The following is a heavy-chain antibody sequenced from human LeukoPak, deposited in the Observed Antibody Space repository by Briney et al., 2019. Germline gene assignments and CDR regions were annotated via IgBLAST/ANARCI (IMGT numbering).Heavy chain of an antibody. Sequence: SGGSLRLSCAASGFTVSSDYMSWVRQAPGKGLGWVSAIYSGGSTSYADSVKGRFTISRDKSKNTVYLQMDSLRVEDTAMYYCARNWFDPWGQGTLVTVSS. V-gene: IGHV3-53*05. CDR1: GFTVSSDY. J-gene: IGHJ5*02. CDR2: IYSGGST. CDR3: ARNWFDP.